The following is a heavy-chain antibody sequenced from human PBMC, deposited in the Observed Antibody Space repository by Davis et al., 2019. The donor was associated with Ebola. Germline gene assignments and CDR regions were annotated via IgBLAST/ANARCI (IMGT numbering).Heavy chain of an antibody. CDR2: IYYSGST. D-gene: IGHD1-26*01. V-gene: IGHV4-59*01. CDR1: GGSISSYY. Sequence: MPSETLSLTCTVSGGSISSYYWSWIRQPPGKGLEWIGYIYYSGSTNYNPSLKSRVTISVDTSKNQFSLKLGSLTTADTAVYYCARLLGVWELSPYFDYWGQGTLVTVSS. J-gene: IGHJ4*02. CDR3: ARLLGVWELSPYFDY.